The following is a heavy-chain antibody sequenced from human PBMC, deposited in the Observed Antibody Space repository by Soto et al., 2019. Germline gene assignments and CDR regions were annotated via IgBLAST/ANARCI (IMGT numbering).Heavy chain of an antibody. D-gene: IGHD4-17*01. J-gene: IGHJ6*02. CDR1: GFTFSSYG. CDR2: IWYDGSNK. Sequence: PGGSLRLSCAASGFTFSSYGMHWVRQAPGKGLEWVAVIWYDGSNKYYADSVKGRFTISRDNSKNTLYLQLNSLRAEDTAVYYCSIELTTVTTIFSYYYGMDVWGQGTTVTVSS. V-gene: IGHV3-33*01. CDR3: SIELTTVTTIFSYYYGMDV.